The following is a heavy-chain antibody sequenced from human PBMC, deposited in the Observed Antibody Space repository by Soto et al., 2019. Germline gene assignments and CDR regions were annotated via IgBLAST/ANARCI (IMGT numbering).Heavy chain of an antibody. J-gene: IGHJ4*02. Sequence: QITLKESAPTLVKPTQTLTLTCTFSGFSLSTAGVAVGWIRQPPGKALEWLALIYWNDGKRYSPSLKSRLTITKDTSENQVVLTLANMVPTDAATYFCAHLSMYINSGSWSMAYWGQGTLVAVSS. D-gene: IGHD1-1*01. CDR2: IYWNDGK. CDR3: AHLSMYINSGSWSMAY. CDR1: GFSLSTAGVA. V-gene: IGHV2-5*01.